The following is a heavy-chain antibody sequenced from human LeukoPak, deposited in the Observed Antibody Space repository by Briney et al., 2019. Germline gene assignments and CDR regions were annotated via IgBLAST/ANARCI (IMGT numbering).Heavy chain of an antibody. CDR1: GGTFSSYA. CDR3: ARPKVESTVTLTRYHYYGMDV. V-gene: IGHV1-69*04. D-gene: IGHD4-17*01. J-gene: IGHJ6*02. CDR2: IIPILGIA. Sequence: GASVKVSCKASGGTFSSYAISWVRQAPGQGLEWMGRIIPILGIANYAQKFQGRVTITADKSTSTAYMELSSLRSEDTAVYYCARPKVESTVTLTRYHYYGMDVWGQGTTVTVSS.